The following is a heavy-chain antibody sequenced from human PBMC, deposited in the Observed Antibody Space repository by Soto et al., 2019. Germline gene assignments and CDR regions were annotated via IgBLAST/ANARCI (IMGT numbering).Heavy chain of an antibody. J-gene: IGHJ4*02. CDR2: IYYSGST. CDR1: GGSISSGGYY. D-gene: IGHD3-9*01. Sequence: SETLSLTCTVSGGSISSGGYYWSWIRHHPGKGLEWIGYIYYSGSTYYNPSLKSRVTISVDTSKNQFSLKLSSVTAADTAVYYCARGIGYFDWSSNRYYFDYWGQGTLVTVSS. CDR3: ARGIGYFDWSSNRYYFDY. V-gene: IGHV4-31*03.